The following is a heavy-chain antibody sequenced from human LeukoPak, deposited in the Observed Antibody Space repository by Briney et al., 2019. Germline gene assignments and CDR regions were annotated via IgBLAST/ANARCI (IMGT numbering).Heavy chain of an antibody. CDR3: ASLFSSAPLGGP. CDR2: INPSGGST. D-gene: IGHD3-22*01. J-gene: IGHJ5*02. CDR1: GYTCTSYY. V-gene: IGHV1-46*01. Sequence: ASVKVSCKASGYTCTSYYMHWVRQAPGQGLEWMGIINPSGGSTSYAQKFQGRVTMTRDTSTSTVYMELSSLRSEDPAVYYCASLFSSAPLGGPWGQGTLVTVSS.